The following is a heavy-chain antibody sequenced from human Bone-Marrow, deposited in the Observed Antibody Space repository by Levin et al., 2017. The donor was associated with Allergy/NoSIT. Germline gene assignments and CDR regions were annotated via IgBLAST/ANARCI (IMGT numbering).Heavy chain of an antibody. CDR3: TVERIDTRLRGYGMDV. D-gene: IGHD1-26*01. Sequence: GGSLRLSCAASGFTFSNAWMSWVRQAPGKGLEWVGRIKSKTDGGTTDYAAPVKGRFTISRDDSKNTLYLQMNSLKTEDTAVYYCTVERIDTRLRGYGMDVWGQGTTVTVSS. CDR1: GFTFSNAW. CDR2: IKSKTDGGTT. J-gene: IGHJ6*02. V-gene: IGHV3-15*01.